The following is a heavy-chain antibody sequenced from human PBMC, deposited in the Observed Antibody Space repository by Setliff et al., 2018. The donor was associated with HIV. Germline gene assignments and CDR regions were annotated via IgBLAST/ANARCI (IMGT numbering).Heavy chain of an antibody. CDR2: IYCGDSRT. CDR1: GYSFTSYW. Sequence: PGESLKISCDASGYSFTSYWIGWVRQLPGKGLEWMGIIYCGDSRTRYSPSFQGQATISADKSITTAYLQWSSLKASDTAIYYCGRYASGSYYFDYWGQGTLVTVSS. CDR3: GRYASGSYYFDY. D-gene: IGHD3-10*01. J-gene: IGHJ4*02. V-gene: IGHV5-51*01.